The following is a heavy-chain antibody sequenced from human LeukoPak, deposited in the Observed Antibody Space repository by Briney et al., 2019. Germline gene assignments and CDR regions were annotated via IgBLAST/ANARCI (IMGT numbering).Heavy chain of an antibody. V-gene: IGHV3-21*01. D-gene: IGHD5-12*01. CDR1: GFTVSNMY. Sequence: GGSLRLSCAASGFTVSNMYMTWVRQAPGKGLEWVSSISSSSSYIYYADSVKGRFTISRDNAKNSLYLQMNSLRAEDTAVYYCASFQRRLGGYWGQGTLVTVSS. CDR3: ASFQRRLGGY. CDR2: ISSSSSYI. J-gene: IGHJ4*02.